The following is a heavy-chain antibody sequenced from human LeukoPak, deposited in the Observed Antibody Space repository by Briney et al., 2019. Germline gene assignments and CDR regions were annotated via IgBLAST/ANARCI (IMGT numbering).Heavy chain of an antibody. V-gene: IGHV4-59*01. Sequence: PSETLSLTCTVSGGSISSYYWSWIRQPPGKGLEWIGYIYYSGSTNYNPSLKSRVTISVDTSKNQFSLKLSSVTAADTAVYYCARVPNSSGSRSYNWFDPWGQGTLVTVSS. CDR2: IYYSGST. CDR1: GGSISSYY. CDR3: ARVPNSSGSRSYNWFDP. D-gene: IGHD6-19*01. J-gene: IGHJ5*02.